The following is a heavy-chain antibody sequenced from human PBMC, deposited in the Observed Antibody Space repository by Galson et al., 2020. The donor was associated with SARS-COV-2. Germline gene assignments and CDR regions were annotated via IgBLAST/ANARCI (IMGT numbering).Heavy chain of an antibody. J-gene: IGHJ4*02. CDR2: ISAYNGNT. CDR1: GYTFTSYG. Sequence: ASVKVSCKASGYTFTSYGISWVRQAPAQGLEWMGWISAYNGNTHYAQKLQGRVTMTTDTSTSTAYMELRSLRSDDTAVYYCARDGLYDYVWGSYRHQLLDYWGQGTLVTVSS. D-gene: IGHD3-16*02. CDR3: ARDGLYDYVWGSYRHQLLDY. V-gene: IGHV1-18*01.